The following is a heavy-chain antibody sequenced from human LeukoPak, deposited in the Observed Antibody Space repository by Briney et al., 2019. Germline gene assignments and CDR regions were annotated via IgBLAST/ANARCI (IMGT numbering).Heavy chain of an antibody. J-gene: IGHJ4*02. CDR3: ARVTPDDYYDY. Sequence: SETLSLTCTVSGGSISSYYWSWIRQPPGKGLEWIGYIYYSGSTNYNPSLKSRVTISVGTSKNQFSLKLSSVTAADTAVYYCARVTPDDYYDYWGQGTLVTVSS. CDR2: IYYSGST. CDR1: GGSISSYY. V-gene: IGHV4-59*01.